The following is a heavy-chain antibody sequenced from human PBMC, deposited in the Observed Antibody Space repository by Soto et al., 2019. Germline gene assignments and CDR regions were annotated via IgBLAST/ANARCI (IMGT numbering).Heavy chain of an antibody. CDR3: AAAIYGDWSFDY. V-gene: IGHV3-53*05. CDR2: IYSGGTT. J-gene: IGHJ4*02. CDR1: GFTVSSNY. Sequence: PGGSLRLSCAVSGFTVSSNYMNWVRQAPGKGLQWVSLIYSGGTTYYAGSVTGRFSISRDNSKNTLYLQMSSLRPEDTAVYYCAAAIYGDWSFDYWGQGTQVTVSS. D-gene: IGHD2-21*02.